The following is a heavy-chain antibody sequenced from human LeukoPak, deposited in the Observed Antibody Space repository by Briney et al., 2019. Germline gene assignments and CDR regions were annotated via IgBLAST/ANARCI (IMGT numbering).Heavy chain of an antibody. Sequence: GASVKISCKASGYIFTTYYVHWVRQAPGQGLEWMGFINPSGGSTSYAQKFQGRVTMTRVTPTSTVYMELSSLRSDDTAVYYCARNVDSGLDYWGQGSLVTVSS. CDR1: GYIFTTYY. CDR3: ARNVDSGLDY. J-gene: IGHJ4*02. V-gene: IGHV1-46*03. CDR2: INPSGGST. D-gene: IGHD3-10*01.